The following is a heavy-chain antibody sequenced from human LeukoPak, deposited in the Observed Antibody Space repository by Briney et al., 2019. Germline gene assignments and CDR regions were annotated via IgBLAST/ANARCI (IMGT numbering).Heavy chain of an antibody. CDR3: ARLPRGAATRRYYYYMDV. CDR2: IYYSGST. V-gene: IGHV4-39*01. J-gene: IGHJ6*03. CDR1: GGSISSSSYY. D-gene: IGHD2-15*01. Sequence: SSETLSLTCTVSGGSISSSSYYWGWIRQPPGKGLEWIGSIYYSGSTYYNPSLKSRVTISVDTSKNQFSLKLSSVTAADTAVYYCARLPRGAATRRYYYYMDVWGKGTTVTISS.